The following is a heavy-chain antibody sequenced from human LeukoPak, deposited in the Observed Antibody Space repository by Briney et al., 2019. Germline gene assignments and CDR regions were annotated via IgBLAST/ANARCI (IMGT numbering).Heavy chain of an antibody. CDR3: ARGAGYYYDSSGYWRFDY. Sequence: SETLSLTCAVYGGSFSGYYWSWIRQPPGKGLEWIGEINHSGSTNYNPSLKSRVTISVDTSKNQFSLKLSSVTAADTAVYYCARGAGYYYDSSGYWRFDYWGQGTLVTVSS. V-gene: IGHV4-34*01. D-gene: IGHD3-22*01. J-gene: IGHJ4*02. CDR2: INHSGST. CDR1: GGSFSGYY.